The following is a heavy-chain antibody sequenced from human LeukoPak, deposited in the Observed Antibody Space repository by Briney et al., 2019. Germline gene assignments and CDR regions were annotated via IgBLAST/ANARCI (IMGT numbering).Heavy chain of an antibody. Sequence: SETLSLTCTVSGGSISSYYWSWIRQPPGKGLEWIGYIYYSGSTNYNPSLKSRVTISVDTSKNQFSLKLSSVTAADTAVYYCARGPTGASGSYAPYYYYYYGMDVWGQGTTVTVSS. D-gene: IGHD1-26*01. J-gene: IGHJ6*02. V-gene: IGHV4-59*01. CDR1: GGSISSYY. CDR3: ARGPTGASGSYAPYYYYYYGMDV. CDR2: IYYSGST.